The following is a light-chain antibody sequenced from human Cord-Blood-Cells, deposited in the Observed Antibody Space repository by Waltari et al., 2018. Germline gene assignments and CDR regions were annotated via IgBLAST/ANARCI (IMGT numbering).Light chain of an antibody. Sequence: QSVLTQPPSASGTPGPRATISCSGSSSNIGSNTVNWYQQLPGTAPKLLTYSNNQRPSGVPDRFSGSKSGTSASLAIRGLQSEDEADYYCAAWDDSLNGPVFGGGTKLTVL. V-gene: IGLV1-44*01. CDR3: AAWDDSLNGPV. J-gene: IGLJ3*02. CDR2: SNN. CDR1: SSNIGSNT.